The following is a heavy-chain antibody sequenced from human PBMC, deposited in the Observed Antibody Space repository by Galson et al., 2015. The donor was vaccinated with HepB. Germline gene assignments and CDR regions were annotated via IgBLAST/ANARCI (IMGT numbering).Heavy chain of an antibody. CDR1: GYTFTTNG. Sequence: SVQVSCKAAGYTFTTNGISWVRQAPGQGLEWMGWISANSGNTKYAQNPQGRVTLTRDTSTSTAYLELRSLRSDDTAASYCARDRDYRFDYWGQGTLFTVSS. J-gene: IGHJ4*02. V-gene: IGHV1-18*04. D-gene: IGHD4/OR15-4a*01. CDR2: ISANSGNT. CDR3: ARDRDYRFDY.